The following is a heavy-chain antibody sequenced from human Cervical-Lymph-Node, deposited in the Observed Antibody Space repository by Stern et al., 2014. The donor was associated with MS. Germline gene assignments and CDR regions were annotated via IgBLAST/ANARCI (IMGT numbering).Heavy chain of an antibody. CDR2: ISVYNGYT. Sequence: QMQLVQSGAEVKKPGASVKVSCKASGYTFNTYGISWVRQAPGQGLEWMGWISVYNGYTTFAQKIQGRVTMTTDTSTSTAYMELRSLRSDDTAVYYCARGRRGYDAFDIWGQGTMVTVSS. J-gene: IGHJ3*02. D-gene: IGHD6-13*01. CDR1: GYTFNTYG. V-gene: IGHV1-18*01. CDR3: ARGRRGYDAFDI.